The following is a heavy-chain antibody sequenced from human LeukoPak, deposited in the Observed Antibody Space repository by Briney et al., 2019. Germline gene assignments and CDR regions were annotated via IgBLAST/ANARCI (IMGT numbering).Heavy chain of an antibody. CDR1: GGSISSYY. CDR3: ARLSFYRFDP. D-gene: IGHD3-16*01. CDR2: IYYSGST. J-gene: IGHJ5*02. V-gene: IGHV4-59*08. Sequence: SETLSLTCTVSGGSISSYYWSWIRQPPGKGLEWIGYIYYSGSTNYNPSLKSRVTISVDTSKNQFSLKLSSVTAADTAVYYCARLSFYRFDPWAREPWSPSPQ.